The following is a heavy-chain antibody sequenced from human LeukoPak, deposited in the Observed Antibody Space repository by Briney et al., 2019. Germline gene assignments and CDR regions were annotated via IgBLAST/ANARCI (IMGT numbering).Heavy chain of an antibody. Sequence: PGGSLRLSCAASGFTFSGYGMHWVRQAPGKGLEWVAVISSAGDNEYYADSVRGRFTISRDNSKNTLYLQMNNLRTEDTVVYYCAKGGEICSGGSCSPGYWGQGTLVTVSS. CDR3: AKGGEICSGGSCSPGY. J-gene: IGHJ4*02. CDR1: GFTFSGYG. CDR2: ISSAGDNE. D-gene: IGHD2-15*01. V-gene: IGHV3-30*18.